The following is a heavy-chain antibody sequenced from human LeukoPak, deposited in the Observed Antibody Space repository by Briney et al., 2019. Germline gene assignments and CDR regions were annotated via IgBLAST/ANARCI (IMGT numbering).Heavy chain of an antibody. CDR1: GGSVSNSNYY. CDR3: AREEYYFDY. J-gene: IGHJ4*02. Sequence: RASETLSLTCTVSGGSVSNSNYYWSWIRQPPGKGLEWIGEINHSGSTNYNPSLKSRVTISVDTSKNQFSLKLSSVTAADTAVYYCAREEYYFDYWGQGTLVTVSS. CDR2: INHSGST. V-gene: IGHV4-39*07.